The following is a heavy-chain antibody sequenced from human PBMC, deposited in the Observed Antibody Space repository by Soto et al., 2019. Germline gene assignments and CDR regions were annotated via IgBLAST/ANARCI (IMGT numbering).Heavy chain of an antibody. CDR3: VRDGVGDTEFFGYFDY. J-gene: IGHJ4*02. V-gene: IGHV3-33*01. CDR1: GVTFSGYG. D-gene: IGHD1-26*01. Sequence: QVQLVESGGGVVQPGRSLRLSCVAPGVTFSGYGMHWVRQAPGKGLEWVAVIRYDGSNKYYADSVKGRFTISRDNSKNTLYLQMDIQRAEGTAVYYCVRDGVGDTEFFGYFDYWGQGALVTVSS. CDR2: IRYDGSNK.